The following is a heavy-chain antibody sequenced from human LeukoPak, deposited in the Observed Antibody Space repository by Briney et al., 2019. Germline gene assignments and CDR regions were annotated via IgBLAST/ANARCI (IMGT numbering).Heavy chain of an antibody. V-gene: IGHV4-38-2*02. Sequence: SETLSLTCTVSGYSISSGYYWSWIRQPPGKGLEWIGEINHSGSTNYNPSLKSRVTISVDTSKNQFSLKLSSVTAADAAIYYCARGPNSTGWYPHWGQGTLVTVSS. CDR3: ARGPNSTGWYPH. D-gene: IGHD6-19*01. CDR1: GYSISSGYY. J-gene: IGHJ4*02. CDR2: INHSGST.